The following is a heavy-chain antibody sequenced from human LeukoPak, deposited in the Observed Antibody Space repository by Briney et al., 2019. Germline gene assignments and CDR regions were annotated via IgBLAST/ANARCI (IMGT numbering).Heavy chain of an antibody. Sequence: GGSLKLSCAASGFTFSNYWMHWVRQAPGKGLVWVSRIKTDGSSTSYADSVKGRFTISRDNAKNTLYLQMNTMSAEDTAVYFCARGGTSGCLDYWGQGTLVTVSS. V-gene: IGHV3-74*01. D-gene: IGHD6-19*01. J-gene: IGHJ4*02. CDR3: ARGGTSGCLDY. CDR1: GFTFSNYW. CDR2: IKTDGSST.